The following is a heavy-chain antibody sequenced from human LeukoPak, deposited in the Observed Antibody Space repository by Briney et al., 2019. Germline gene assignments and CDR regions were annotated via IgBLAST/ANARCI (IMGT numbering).Heavy chain of an antibody. CDR2: ISAYNGNT. D-gene: IGHD6-6*01. CDR3: ARDFAYYSISREDNWFDL. V-gene: IGHV1-18*01. Sequence: ASVKVSCKASGYTFTSYGISWVRQAPGQGLEWMGWISAYNGNTNYAQNLQGRVTMTTDASTRTAYMELRSLRSDDTAVYYCARDFAYYSISREDNWFDLWGQGTLVTVSS. CDR1: GYTFTSYG. J-gene: IGHJ5*02.